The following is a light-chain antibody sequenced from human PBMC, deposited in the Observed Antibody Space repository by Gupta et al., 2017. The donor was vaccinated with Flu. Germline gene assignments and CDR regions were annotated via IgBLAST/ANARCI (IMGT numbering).Light chain of an antibody. CDR3: CSYAGSGTYYV. CDR1: SSDVGSYNL. J-gene: IGLJ1*01. CDR2: EGS. Sequence: ITISCTGTSSDVGSYNLFSWYQQYPGKAPKLMIYEGSKRPSGVSNRFSGSKSGNTASLTISGLQADDEADYYCCSYAGSGTYYVFGTGTKVTVL. V-gene: IGLV2-23*01.